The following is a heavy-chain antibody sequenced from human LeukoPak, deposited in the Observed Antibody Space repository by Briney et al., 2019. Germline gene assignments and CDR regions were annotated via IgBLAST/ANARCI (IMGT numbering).Heavy chain of an antibody. CDR3: ARAKPTVPGLLDY. J-gene: IGHJ4*02. V-gene: IGHV3-7*01. CDR1: GFTFSSYG. CDR2: IKQDGSEK. D-gene: IGHD2-2*01. Sequence: GGSLRLSCAASGFTFSSYGMHWVRQAPGKGLEWVANIKQDGSEKYYVDSVKGRFTISRDNAKNSLYLQMNSLRAEDTAVYYCARAKPTVPGLLDYWGQGTLVTVSS.